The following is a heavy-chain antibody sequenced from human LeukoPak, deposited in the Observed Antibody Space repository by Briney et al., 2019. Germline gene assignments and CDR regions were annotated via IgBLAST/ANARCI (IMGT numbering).Heavy chain of an antibody. CDR3: AGYYYGSGSYSSDY. Sequence: GGSLRLSCAASGFTFSSYSMNWVRLAPGKGLEWVSYISSSSSTIYYADSVKGRFTISRDNAKNSLYLQMDSLRAEDTAVYYCAGYYYGSGSYSSDYWGQGTLVTVSS. CDR2: ISSSSSTI. J-gene: IGHJ4*02. V-gene: IGHV3-48*01. CDR1: GFTFSSYS. D-gene: IGHD3-10*01.